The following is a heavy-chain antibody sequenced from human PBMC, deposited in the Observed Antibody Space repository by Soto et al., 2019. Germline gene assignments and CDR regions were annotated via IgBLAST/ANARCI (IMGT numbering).Heavy chain of an antibody. CDR2: MNPNSGNT. Sequence: QAQLVQSGAEVKKPGASVKVSCQASGYTFTSYDINWMRQATGEGLEWMGWMNPNSGNTGYAEKFQGRVTMTRDTSTSTAYMELSGLTSEDTAVYYCARGASYYYDKHGDYRNWYFDLWGRGTLLGVSS. CDR1: GYTFTSYD. D-gene: IGHD3-22*01. CDR3: ARGASYYYDKHGDYRNWYFDL. V-gene: IGHV1-8*01. J-gene: IGHJ2*01.